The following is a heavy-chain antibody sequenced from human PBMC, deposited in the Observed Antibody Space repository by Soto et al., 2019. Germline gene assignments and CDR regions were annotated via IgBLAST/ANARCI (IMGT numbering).Heavy chain of an antibody. CDR1: GDSVSSNSAA. D-gene: IGHD2-21*02. Sequence: SQTLSLTCAISGDSVSSNSAAWNWIRQSPSRGLEWLGRTYYRSKWYNDYAVSVKSRITINPDTSKNQFSLQLNSVTPEDTAVYYCARGPIVVVTATQNWFDPWGQGTLVTVSS. V-gene: IGHV6-1*01. CDR2: TYYRSKWYN. CDR3: ARGPIVVVTATQNWFDP. J-gene: IGHJ5*02.